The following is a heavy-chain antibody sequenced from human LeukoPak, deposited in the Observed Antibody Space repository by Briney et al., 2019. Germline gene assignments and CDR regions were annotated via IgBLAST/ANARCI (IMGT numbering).Heavy chain of an antibody. Sequence: QPSETLSLTCTVSGGSISSYYWSWIRQPPGKGLEGIGYIYYGGSTNYNPSLKSRVTISVDTSKNQFSLKLSSVTAADTAVYYCARDQIRNWNYAQDAFDIWGQGTMVTVSS. CDR2: IYYGGST. CDR1: GGSISSYY. V-gene: IGHV4-59*12. J-gene: IGHJ3*02. CDR3: ARDQIRNWNYAQDAFDI. D-gene: IGHD1-7*01.